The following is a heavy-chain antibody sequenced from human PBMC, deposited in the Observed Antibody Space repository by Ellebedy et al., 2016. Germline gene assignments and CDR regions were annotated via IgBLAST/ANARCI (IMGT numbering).Heavy chain of an antibody. CDR2: ISYDGSNK. Sequence: GESLKISXAASGFTFSSYAMHWVRQAPGKGLEWVAVISYDGSNKYYADSVKGRFTISRDNAKNSLYLQMNSLRAEDTAVYYCARSQWLPQDIFDIWGQGTMVTVSS. CDR3: ARSQWLPQDIFDI. V-gene: IGHV3-30-3*01. CDR1: GFTFSSYA. D-gene: IGHD6-19*01. J-gene: IGHJ3*02.